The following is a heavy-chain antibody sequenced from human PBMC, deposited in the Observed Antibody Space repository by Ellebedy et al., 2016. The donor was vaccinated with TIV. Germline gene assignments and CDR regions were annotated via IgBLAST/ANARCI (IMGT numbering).Heavy chain of an antibody. V-gene: IGHV3-7*01. D-gene: IGHD3-10*02. J-gene: IGHJ5*02. CDR1: GFTFSSDW. CDR2: IKQDGSEK. CDR3: AGIADVRFDP. Sequence: GESLKISCAASGFTFSSDWMSWVRQAPGKGLEWVANIKQDGSEKYYLDSVKGRFTISRDNAKNSLYLQMNRLRAEDTAVYYCAGIADVRFDPWGQGTLVSVSS.